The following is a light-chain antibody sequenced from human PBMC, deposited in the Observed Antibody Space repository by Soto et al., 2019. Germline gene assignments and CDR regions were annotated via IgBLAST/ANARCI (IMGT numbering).Light chain of an antibody. CDR1: QNVRSS. J-gene: IGKJ1*01. CDR3: QQYDTWPRT. CDR2: GAS. V-gene: IGKV3-15*01. Sequence: EIVMTQSPATLSVSPGERATLSCRANQNVRSSLAWYQHRPGQAPRLLIYGASTRATGIPARFSGGGSGTEFTLIISSLQSEDFAVYYCQQYDTWPRTFGQGTKVEIK.